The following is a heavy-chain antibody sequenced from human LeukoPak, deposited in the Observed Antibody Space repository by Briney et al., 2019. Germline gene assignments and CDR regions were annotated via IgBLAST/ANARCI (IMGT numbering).Heavy chain of an antibody. Sequence: GGSLRLSCAASGFTFTHAWMTWVRKAPWKGLEWVGRIKSKGDGETTDYAAPVKGRFFLSRDDSEATLYLQMNYLETEDTAVYYCSTDLGLTMIRGVLVSWGQGTLVTVSS. D-gene: IGHD3-10*01. CDR1: GFTFTHAW. CDR3: STDLGLTMIRGVLVS. CDR2: IKSKGDGETT. J-gene: IGHJ4*02. V-gene: IGHV3-15*01.